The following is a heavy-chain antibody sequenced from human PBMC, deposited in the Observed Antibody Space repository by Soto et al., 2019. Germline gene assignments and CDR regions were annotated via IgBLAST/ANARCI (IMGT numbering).Heavy chain of an antibody. V-gene: IGHV4-39*01. J-gene: IGHJ4*02. D-gene: IGHD6-6*01. CDR1: GGSISSSSYY. CDR3: ARHDSSSSAALDY. CDR2: IYYSGST. Sequence: QLQLQESGPGLVKPSETLSLTCTVSGGSISSSSYYWGWIRQPPGKGLEWIGSIYYSGSTYYNPSRKSRVTISVDTSKNQFSLKLSSVTAADTAVYYCARHDSSSSAALDYWGQGTLVTVSS.